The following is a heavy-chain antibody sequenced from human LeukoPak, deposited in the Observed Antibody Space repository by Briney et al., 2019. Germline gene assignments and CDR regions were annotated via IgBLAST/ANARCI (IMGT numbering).Heavy chain of an antibody. CDR2: ISSSGSTI. J-gene: IGHJ6*02. CDR1: GFTFSSYE. CDR3: ASLNYGMDV. Sequence: GGSLRLSCAASGFTFSSYEMNWVRQAPGKGPEWVSHISSSGSTIYYADSVKGRFTISRDNAKNSLYLQMNSLRGEDTAVYHCASLNYGMDVWGQGTTVTVSS. V-gene: IGHV3-48*03.